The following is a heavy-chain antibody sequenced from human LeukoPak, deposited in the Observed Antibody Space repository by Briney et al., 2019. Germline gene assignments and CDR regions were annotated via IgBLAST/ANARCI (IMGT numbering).Heavy chain of an antibody. CDR3: ARERGRIVVVVAATIDAFDI. Sequence: ASVKVSCKVSGYTLTELSMHWVRQAPGKGLEWMGGFDPEDGETIYAQKFQGRVTMTEDTSTDTAYMELSSLRSEDTAVYYCARERGRIVVVVAATIDAFDIWGQGTMVTVSS. V-gene: IGHV1-24*01. D-gene: IGHD2-15*01. CDR2: FDPEDGET. J-gene: IGHJ3*02. CDR1: GYTLTELS.